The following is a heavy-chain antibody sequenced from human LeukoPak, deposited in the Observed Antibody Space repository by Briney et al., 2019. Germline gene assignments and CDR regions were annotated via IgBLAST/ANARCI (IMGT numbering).Heavy chain of an antibody. V-gene: IGHV3-48*03. CDR1: GFTFSSYE. CDR3: AKAALELDYYDSSGLQY. CDR2: ISSSGSTI. D-gene: IGHD3-22*01. J-gene: IGHJ4*02. Sequence: PGGSLRLSCAASGFTFSSYEMNWVRQAPGKGLEWVSYISSSGSTIYYADSVKGRFTISRDNSKNTLYLQMNSLRAEDTAVYYCAKAALELDYYDSSGLQYWGQGTLVTVSS.